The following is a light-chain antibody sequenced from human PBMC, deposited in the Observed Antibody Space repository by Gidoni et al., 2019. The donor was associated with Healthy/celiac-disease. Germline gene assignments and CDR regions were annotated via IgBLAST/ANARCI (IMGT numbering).Light chain of an antibody. J-gene: IGKJ3*01. Sequence: DIQMTQSPSSLSASVGDRVTITCRASQGISNYLAWYQQKPGKVPKLLIYAASTLKSGVPSRFSGSGSGTDFTLTISSLQPEDVATYYCQKYNSAPPFTFXPXTKVDIK. CDR1: QGISNY. CDR2: AAS. V-gene: IGKV1-27*01. CDR3: QKYNSAPPFT.